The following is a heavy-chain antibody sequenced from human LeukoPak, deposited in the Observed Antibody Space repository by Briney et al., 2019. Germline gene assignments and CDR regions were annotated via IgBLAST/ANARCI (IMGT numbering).Heavy chain of an antibody. CDR1: GYTFTSYD. D-gene: IGHD3-22*01. J-gene: IGHJ5*02. V-gene: IGHV1-8*01. CDR2: MNANRGNT. CDR3: ARAPPMIRVWFAP. Sequence: GASVRVSCKASGYTFTSYDINWVRQAPGQGLEWMGWMNANRGNTDYAEKLEGRVTMTRTPSTSTAYMDLSSLRSEDTAVYYCARAPPMIRVWFAPWGQGTRVTAPS.